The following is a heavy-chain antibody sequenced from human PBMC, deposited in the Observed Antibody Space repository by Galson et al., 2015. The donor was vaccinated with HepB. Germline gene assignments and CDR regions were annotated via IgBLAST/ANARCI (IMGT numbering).Heavy chain of an antibody. CDR1: GFTFNNYG. CDR3: AKDRRDTNYAFDY. Sequence: SLRLSCAASGFTFNNYGMSWVRQAPGKGLEWVSTITGSGGSTYCADSVEGRFTISRDNSQNTLYLQMNSLRAEDTAVYYCAKDRRDTNYAFDYWGQGTLVTVSS. D-gene: IGHD4-11*01. CDR2: ITGSGGST. J-gene: IGHJ4*02. V-gene: IGHV3-23*01.